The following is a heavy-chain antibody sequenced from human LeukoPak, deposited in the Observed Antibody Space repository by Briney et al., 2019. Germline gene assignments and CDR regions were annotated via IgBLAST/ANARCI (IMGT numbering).Heavy chain of an antibody. D-gene: IGHD6-13*01. CDR1: GFTFSSYT. CDR3: AKDPTAYSTKPNWFDP. V-gene: IGHV3-30*02. Sequence: GGSLRLSCAASGFTFSSYTMHWVRQAPGKGLEWVAFIRYDGSNKYYADSVKGRFTISRDNSKNTLYLQMNSLRTEDTAVYYCAKDPTAYSTKPNWFDPWGQGTLVTVSS. J-gene: IGHJ5*02. CDR2: IRYDGSNK.